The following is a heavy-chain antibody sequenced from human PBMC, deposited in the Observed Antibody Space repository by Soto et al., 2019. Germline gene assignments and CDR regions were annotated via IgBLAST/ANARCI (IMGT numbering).Heavy chain of an antibody. Sequence: SETLSLTCTVSGGSVGSGYYYWSWIRQPPGKGLEWIGNIYYSGSTNYNPSLKSRVTVSADTSNNQFSLRLSSVTAADTAVYYCAREGCSVGSCYSGYQLGLDYWGQGTLVTVS. V-gene: IGHV4-61*01. CDR2: IYYSGST. D-gene: IGHD2-15*01. J-gene: IGHJ4*02. CDR3: AREGCSVGSCYSGYQLGLDY. CDR1: GGSVGSGYYY.